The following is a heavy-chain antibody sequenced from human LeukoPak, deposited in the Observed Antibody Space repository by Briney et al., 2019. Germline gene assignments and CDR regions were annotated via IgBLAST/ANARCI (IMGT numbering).Heavy chain of an antibody. CDR2: IFPSSDEI. CDR1: GFTFSSYG. CDR3: ATYRQIQVPFEF. Sequence: GGSLRLSCAASGFTFSSYGMSWVRQAPGKGLEWVSSIFPSSDEIHYADSVKGRFTISRDNSRSTLSLQMDSLRAEDTATYYCATYRQIQVPFEFWGQGTLVTVSS. V-gene: IGHV3-23*01. J-gene: IGHJ4*02. D-gene: IGHD5-18*01.